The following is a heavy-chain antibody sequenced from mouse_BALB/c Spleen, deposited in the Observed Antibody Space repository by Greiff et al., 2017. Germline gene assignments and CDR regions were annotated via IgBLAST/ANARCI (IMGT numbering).Heavy chain of an antibody. J-gene: IGHJ2*01. Sequence: EVQLQESGPGLVKPSQSLSLTCTVTGYSITSDYAWNWIRQFPGNKLEWMGYISYSGSTSYNPSLKSRISITRDTSKNQFFLQLNSVTTEDTATYYCARYDYDGVYFDYWGQGTTLTVSS. CDR1: GYSITSDYA. CDR2: ISYSGST. V-gene: IGHV3-2*02. CDR3: ARYDYDGVYFDY. D-gene: IGHD2-4*01.